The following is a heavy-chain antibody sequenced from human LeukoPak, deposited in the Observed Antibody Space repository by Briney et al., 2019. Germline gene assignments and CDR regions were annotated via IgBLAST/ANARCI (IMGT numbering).Heavy chain of an antibody. Sequence: GSLRLSCTFSGGXITRSNYYWGWIRQPPGKALEWIGSMYNTGGSYYNPSLKSRVTISVDTSKNQFSLKVNSVTAADTAVYYCGIAPDYWGQGTLVTVSS. CDR3: GIAPDY. D-gene: IGHD2-21*01. CDR2: MYNTGGS. J-gene: IGHJ4*02. V-gene: IGHV4-39*01. CDR1: GGXITRSNYY.